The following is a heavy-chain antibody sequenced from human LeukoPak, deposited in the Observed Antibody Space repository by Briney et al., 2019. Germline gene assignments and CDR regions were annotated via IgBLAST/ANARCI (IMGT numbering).Heavy chain of an antibody. V-gene: IGHV1-18*04. CDR3: ARDIVVVPAAIYYYYYGMDV. Sequence: ASVKVSCKASGYTFTSYGISWVRQAPGQGLEWMGWISAYNGNTNYAQKLQGRVTMTTDTSTSTAYMELRSLRSDDTAVYYCARDIVVVPAAIYYYYYGMDVWAKGPRSPSPQ. CDR1: GYTFTSYG. D-gene: IGHD2-2*01. J-gene: IGHJ6*04. CDR2: ISAYNGNT.